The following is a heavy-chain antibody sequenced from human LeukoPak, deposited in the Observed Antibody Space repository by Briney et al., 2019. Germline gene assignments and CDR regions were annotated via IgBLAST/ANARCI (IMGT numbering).Heavy chain of an antibody. D-gene: IGHD2-21*01. CDR1: GGSFSGYY. CDR3: ARSSWVSGGELDY. CDR2: INHSGST. J-gene: IGHJ4*02. Sequence: PSETLSLTCAVYGGSFSGYYWSWIRQPPGKGLEWIGEINHSGSTNYNPSLKSRVTISVDTSKNQFSLKLSSVTAADTAVYYCARSSWVSGGELDYWGQGTLVTVPS. V-gene: IGHV4-34*01.